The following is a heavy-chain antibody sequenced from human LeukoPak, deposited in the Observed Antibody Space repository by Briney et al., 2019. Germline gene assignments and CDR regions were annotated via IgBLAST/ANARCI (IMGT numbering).Heavy chain of an antibody. CDR3: ARDYGGSSPFDY. Sequence: HPGGSLRLSCAASGFTFSNYAMSWVRQAPGKGLEWVSYISSSGRTIYYADSVKGRFTISRDNAKNSLYLQMNSLRAEDTAVYYCARDYGGSSPFDYWGQGTLVTVSS. V-gene: IGHV3-48*03. J-gene: IGHJ4*02. CDR1: GFTFSNYA. CDR2: ISSSGRTI. D-gene: IGHD4-23*01.